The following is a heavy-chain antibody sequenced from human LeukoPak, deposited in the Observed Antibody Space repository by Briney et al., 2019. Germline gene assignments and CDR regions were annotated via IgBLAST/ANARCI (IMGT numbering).Heavy chain of an antibody. V-gene: IGHV1-24*01. CDR1: GYTLTELS. CDR3: ATGLDYPRPDFDY. D-gene: IGHD3/OR15-3a*01. J-gene: IGHJ4*02. Sequence: ASVKVSCKVSGYTLTELSMHWVRQTPGKGLEWMGGFDPEDGETIYAQKFQGRVTMTEDTSTDTAYMELSSLRSEDTAVYYCATGLDYPRPDFDYWGQGTLVTVSS. CDR2: FDPEDGET.